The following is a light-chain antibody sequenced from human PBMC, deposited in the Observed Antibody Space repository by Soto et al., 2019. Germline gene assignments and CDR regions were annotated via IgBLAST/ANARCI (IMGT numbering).Light chain of an antibody. Sequence: EIVLTQSPGTLSLSPGERATLSCRASQSVSSSYLAWYQQKPGQAPRLLIYGASSRATGIPDRFSGSGFGTDFTLTISRLEPEDFAVYYCHRYGSSPGFTFGQGTKLEIK. CDR3: HRYGSSPGFT. CDR1: QSVSSSY. J-gene: IGKJ2*01. CDR2: GAS. V-gene: IGKV3-20*01.